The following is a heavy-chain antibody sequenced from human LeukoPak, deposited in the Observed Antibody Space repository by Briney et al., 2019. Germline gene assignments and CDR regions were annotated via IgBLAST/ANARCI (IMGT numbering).Heavy chain of an antibody. J-gene: IGHJ4*02. Sequence: SETLSLTCTVSGGSISSHFWSWMRQPPGKGLEWIGNIYNRGTTNYNPSLNSRVTMSVDTSKNRLSLQLTSVTAADTAVYYCTKATQWLAFDYWGRGTLVTVSS. V-gene: IGHV4-59*11. CDR2: IYNRGTT. D-gene: IGHD6-19*01. CDR1: GGSISSHF. CDR3: TKATQWLAFDY.